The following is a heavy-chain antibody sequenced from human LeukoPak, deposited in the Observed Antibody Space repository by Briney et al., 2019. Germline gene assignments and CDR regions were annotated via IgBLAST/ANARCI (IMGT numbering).Heavy chain of an antibody. CDR3: AKAPVTTCRGAYCYPFDY. D-gene: IGHD2-21*01. CDR1: GFIFSSYG. CDR2: IRYDGSKK. J-gene: IGHJ4*02. Sequence: PGGSLRLSCAASGFIFSSYGMHWVRQAPGKGLEWVAFIRYDGSKKYYADSVKGRFTISRDSSKNTLFLQMNSLRPEDAAVYYCAKAPVTTCRGAYCYPFDYWGQGTLVTVSS. V-gene: IGHV3-30*02.